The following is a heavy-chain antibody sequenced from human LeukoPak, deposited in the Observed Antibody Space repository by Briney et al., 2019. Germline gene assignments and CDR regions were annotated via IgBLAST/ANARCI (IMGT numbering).Heavy chain of an antibody. CDR3: ARAAAGFYYYYYYMDV. Sequence: ASVKVSCKASGYTFTSYAMNWVRQAPGQGLEGMGWINTNTGNPTYAQGFTGRFVFSLDTSVSTAYLQISSLKAEDTAVYYCARAAAGFYYYYYYMDVWGKGTTVTVSS. J-gene: IGHJ6*03. CDR2: INTNTGNP. V-gene: IGHV7-4-1*02. CDR1: GYTFTSYA. D-gene: IGHD6-13*01.